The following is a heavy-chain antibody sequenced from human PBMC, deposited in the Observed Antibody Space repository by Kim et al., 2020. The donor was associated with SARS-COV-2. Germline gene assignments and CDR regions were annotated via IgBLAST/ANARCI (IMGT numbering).Heavy chain of an antibody. D-gene: IGHD3-10*01. V-gene: IGHV3-74*01. Sequence: GGSLRLSCAASGFTLSNHWMHWVRQAPGQGLVWVSRINSDGSNTNYADSVKGRFAISRDNAKNTLYLQMNNLRAEDTAVYYCARRSGSGSFYWFDPWGQGTLDTVSS. CDR3: ARRSGSGSFYWFDP. CDR1: GFTLSNHW. CDR2: INSDGSNT. J-gene: IGHJ5*02.